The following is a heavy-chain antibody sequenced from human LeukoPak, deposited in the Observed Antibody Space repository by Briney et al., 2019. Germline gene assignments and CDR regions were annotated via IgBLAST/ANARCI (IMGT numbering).Heavy chain of an antibody. J-gene: IGHJ4*02. D-gene: IGHD6-19*01. V-gene: IGHV3-7*03. CDR2: IKQDGSDK. CDR1: GFTFNSYW. CDR3: ARYNSAWKTNDY. Sequence: GGSLRLSCAASGFTFNSYWMTWVRQAPGKGLEWVADIKQDGSDKYYAGSVKGRFTISRDNAKNSLYLQMNSLRAEDTAVYFCARYNSAWKTNDYWGQGTLVTVSS.